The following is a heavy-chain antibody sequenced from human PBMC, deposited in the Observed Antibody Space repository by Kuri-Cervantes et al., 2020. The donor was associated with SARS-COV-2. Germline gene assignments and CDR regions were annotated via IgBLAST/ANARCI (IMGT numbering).Heavy chain of an antibody. CDR1: GGTFSSYA. Sequence: ASVKVSCKASGGTFSSYAISWVRQAPGQGLEWMGGISAYNGNTNYAQKLQGRVTMTTDTSTSTAYMELRGLRSFDTAVYYCARSHTLYGGNSSPWDYWGQGTLVTVSS. CDR2: ISAYNGNT. D-gene: IGHD4-23*01. CDR3: ARSHTLYGGNSSPWDY. V-gene: IGHV1-18*01. J-gene: IGHJ4*02.